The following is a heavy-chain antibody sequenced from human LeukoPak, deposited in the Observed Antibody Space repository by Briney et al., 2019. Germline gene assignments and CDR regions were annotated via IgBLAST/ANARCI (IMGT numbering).Heavy chain of an antibody. Sequence: QPGGSLRLSCAASGFAFSSSWMNWVRQSPGKGLEWVANIKEDGTEKYYVDSVKGRFTIFRDNAKNSLYLQMNSLRAEDTAVYYCALNGREVPSGAFDIWGQGTMVTVSS. CDR3: ALNGREVPSGAFDI. V-gene: IGHV3-7*03. D-gene: IGHD3-16*02. CDR2: IKEDGTEK. CDR1: GFAFSSSW. J-gene: IGHJ3*02.